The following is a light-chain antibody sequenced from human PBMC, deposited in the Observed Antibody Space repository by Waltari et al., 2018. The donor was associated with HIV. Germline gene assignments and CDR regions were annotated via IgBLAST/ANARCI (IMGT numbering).Light chain of an antibody. J-gene: IGKJ4*01. V-gene: IGKV3-15*01. CDR2: GAS. CDR1: QSISTN. Sequence: EIVMTQSPATLSVFPGERATLSCRASQSISTNLAGYQQKPGQAPRPLIYGASTRATGIPARFSGTGSGTEFTLTISSLQSEDFAVYYCQQYDDWPPLSFGGGTRVEIK. CDR3: QQYDDWPPLS.